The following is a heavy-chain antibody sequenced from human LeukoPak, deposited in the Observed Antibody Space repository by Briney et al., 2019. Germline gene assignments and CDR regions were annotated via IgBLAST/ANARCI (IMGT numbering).Heavy chain of an antibody. D-gene: IGHD3-3*01. Sequence: ASVKVSCKASGYTFTNYGIHWVRQAPGQGLEWMGWISVYSGSTDYAQKLQGRVTMTTNMSTSTAYMELRSLRSDDTAVYYCASGLDDFWSGYFDYWGQGTLVTVSS. CDR3: ASGLDDFWSGYFDY. J-gene: IGHJ4*02. CDR2: ISVYSGST. CDR1: GYTFTNYG. V-gene: IGHV1-18*01.